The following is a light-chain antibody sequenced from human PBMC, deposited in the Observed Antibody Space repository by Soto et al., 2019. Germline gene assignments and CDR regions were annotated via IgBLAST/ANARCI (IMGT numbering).Light chain of an antibody. CDR1: SSNIGSNT. CDR3: AAWDESLDGHVV. CDR2: SNN. J-gene: IGLJ2*01. V-gene: IGLV1-44*01. Sequence: QPVLTQPPSTSGTPGQRVTISCSGGSSNIGSNTVNWYQQLPGTAPKLLITSNNQRPSGVPDRFSGSKSGTSASLAISGLQSEDEADYYCAAWDESLDGHVVFGGGTKVTVL.